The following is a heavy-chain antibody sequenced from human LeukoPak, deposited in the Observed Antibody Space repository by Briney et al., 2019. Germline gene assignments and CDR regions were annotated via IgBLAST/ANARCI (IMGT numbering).Heavy chain of an antibody. J-gene: IGHJ6*02. CDR3: ARDVWSGYYQYYYYYGMDV. CDR1: RYTFTRYG. V-gene: IGHV1-18*01. Sequence: ASVKVSCKASRYTFTRYGISWVRPAPGQGVEWVGWISAYNGNTNYAQKLRGRVTMTTDTSTSTASMELRTLRSDHTAVCFCARDVWSGYYQYYYYYGMDVWGQGTTVTVSS. D-gene: IGHD3-3*01. CDR2: ISAYNGNT.